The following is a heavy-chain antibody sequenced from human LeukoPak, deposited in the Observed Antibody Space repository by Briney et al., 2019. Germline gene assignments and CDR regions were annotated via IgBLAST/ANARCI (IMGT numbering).Heavy chain of an antibody. CDR1: GFTFSSYA. V-gene: IGHV3-23*01. D-gene: IGHD4-11*01. CDR3: AKGGSATITTGGFDP. J-gene: IGHJ5*02. Sequence: LPGGSLRLSCAASGFTFSSYAMSWVRQTPGKGLEWVSAISGSGGSTYYGDSVKGRFTISRDNSKNTLYLQVNSLRAEDTAIYYCAKGGSATITTGGFDPWGQGTPVTVSS. CDR2: ISGSGGST.